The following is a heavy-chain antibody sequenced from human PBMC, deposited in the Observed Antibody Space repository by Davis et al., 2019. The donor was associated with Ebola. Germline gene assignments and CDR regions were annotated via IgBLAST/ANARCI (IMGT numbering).Heavy chain of an antibody. Sequence: AASVKVSCKASGYTFTGYYMHWVRQAPGQGLEWMGRINPNSGGTDYAQKFQGRVTMTRDTSMSTAYMELRRLRSDDTAMYYCARGRDSMDVWGKGTTVTVSS. CDR1: GYTFTGYY. J-gene: IGHJ6*04. V-gene: IGHV1-2*06. CDR3: ARGRDSMDV. CDR2: INPNSGGT. D-gene: IGHD5-24*01.